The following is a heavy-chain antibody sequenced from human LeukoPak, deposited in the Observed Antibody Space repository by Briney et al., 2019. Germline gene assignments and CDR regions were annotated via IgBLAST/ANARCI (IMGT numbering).Heavy chain of an antibody. CDR2: IDTDGSNS. CDR3: VRGLQGIDY. CDR1: AFTVSISRYW. V-gene: IGHV3-74*01. Sequence: QSGGSLRLSCAASAFTVSISRYWMHWVRQAPGEGLVWVSRIDTDGSNSDYADSVKGRFTISRDNAKNTVYLQMNSLRAEDTAVYYCVRGLQGIDYWGQGTLVTVSS. D-gene: IGHD5-24*01. J-gene: IGHJ4*02.